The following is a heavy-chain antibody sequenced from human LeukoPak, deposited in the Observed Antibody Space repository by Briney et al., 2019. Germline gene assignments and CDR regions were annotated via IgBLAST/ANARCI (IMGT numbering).Heavy chain of an antibody. CDR2: IKSKTDGGTT. D-gene: IGHD3-3*01. Sequence: TGGSLRLSCAASGFTFSISAMSWVRQAPGKGLEWVGRIKSKTDGGTTDYAAPVKGRFTISRDDSKNTLYLQMNSLKTEDTAVYYCTSHDFWSGHPYYYYYYMDVWGKGTTVTVSS. V-gene: IGHV3-15*01. J-gene: IGHJ6*03. CDR1: GFTFSISA. CDR3: TSHDFWSGHPYYYYYYMDV.